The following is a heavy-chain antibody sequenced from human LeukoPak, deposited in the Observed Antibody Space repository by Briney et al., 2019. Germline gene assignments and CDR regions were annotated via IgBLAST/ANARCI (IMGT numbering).Heavy chain of an antibody. J-gene: IGHJ5*02. V-gene: IGHV4-59*01. CDR1: GGSISSYY. Sequence: SETLSLTCTVSGGSISSYYWSRIRQPPGKGLEWIGYIYYSGSTNYNPSLKSRVTISVDTSKNQFSLKLSSVTAADTAVYYCARTHFNYAFDPWGQGTLVTVSS. CDR2: IYYSGST. D-gene: IGHD4-11*01. CDR3: ARTHFNYAFDP.